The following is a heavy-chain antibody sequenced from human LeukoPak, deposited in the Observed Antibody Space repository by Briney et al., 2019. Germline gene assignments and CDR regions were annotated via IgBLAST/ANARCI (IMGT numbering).Heavy chain of an antibody. V-gene: IGHV3-23*01. CDR3: AKDLDYTTYGYYLDY. J-gene: IGHJ4*02. Sequence: GGSLRLSCAASGFTFSSFAMDWVRQAPGKGLEWVSAISGSGDNTYYADSVKGRFTISRDNSKTTLFLQMNSLRAEDTAVYYCAKDLDYTTYGYYLDYWGQGTLVTVSS. CDR1: GFTFSSFA. CDR2: ISGSGDNT. D-gene: IGHD4-11*01.